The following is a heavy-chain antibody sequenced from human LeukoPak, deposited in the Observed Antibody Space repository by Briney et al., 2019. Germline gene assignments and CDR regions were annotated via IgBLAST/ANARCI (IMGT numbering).Heavy chain of an antibody. V-gene: IGHV1-69*06. CDR3: ARDEYCSGGSCYSPLY. CDR1: GGTFSSYA. J-gene: IGHJ4*02. D-gene: IGHD2-15*01. CDR2: IIPIFGTA. Sequence: SVKVSCKASGGTFSSYAISWVRQAPGQGLEWMGRIIPIFGTANCAQKFQGRVTITADKSTSTAYMELSSLRSEDTAVYYCARDEYCSGGSCYSPLYWGQGTLVTVSS.